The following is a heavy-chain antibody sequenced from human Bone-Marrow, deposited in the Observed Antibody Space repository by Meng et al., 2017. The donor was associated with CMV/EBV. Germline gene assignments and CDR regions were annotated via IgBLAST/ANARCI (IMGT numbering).Heavy chain of an antibody. D-gene: IGHD3-3*01. J-gene: IGHJ6*02. CDR3: ARDAAFIWSANPLGGMDA. V-gene: IGHV3-7*01. CDR1: GFTFSTYW. Sequence: GESLKISCAASGFTFSTYWMSWVRQAPGKGLEWVANLRQDGNQMFYVDSVKGRFTIARDNSKNSLYLQMNSLRAEDTAVYYCARDAAFIWSANPLGGMDAWGQGTLVTVSS. CDR2: LRQDGNQM.